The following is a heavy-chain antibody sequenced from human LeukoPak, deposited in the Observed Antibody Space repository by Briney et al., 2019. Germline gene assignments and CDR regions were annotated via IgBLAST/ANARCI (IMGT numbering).Heavy chain of an antibody. Sequence: GGSLRLSCAASGFTFSRFTMSWVRQAPGKGLEWVSSVSRASDYIHYADSAKVRFTIPRDNAKNSVFLQMNSLRAEDTAVYFCARVASGSYSELGYFDLWGRGTLVAVSS. J-gene: IGHJ2*01. CDR1: GFTFSRFT. D-gene: IGHD1-26*01. CDR2: VSRASDYI. CDR3: ARVASGSYSELGYFDL. V-gene: IGHV3-21*01.